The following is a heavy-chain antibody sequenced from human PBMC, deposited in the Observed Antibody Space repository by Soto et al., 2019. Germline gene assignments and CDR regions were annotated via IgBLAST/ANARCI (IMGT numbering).Heavy chain of an antibody. D-gene: IGHD2-15*01. J-gene: IGHJ6*02. CDR1: GFTFSSYA. CDR2: ISGSGGST. Sequence: GSLRLSCAASGFTFSSYAMSWVRQAPGKGLEWVSAISGSGGSTYYADSVKGRFTISRDNSKNTLYLQMNSLRAEDTAVYYCAKVLLGVAATNYYYYGMDVWGQGTTVTVSS. CDR3: AKVLLGVAATNYYYYGMDV. V-gene: IGHV3-23*01.